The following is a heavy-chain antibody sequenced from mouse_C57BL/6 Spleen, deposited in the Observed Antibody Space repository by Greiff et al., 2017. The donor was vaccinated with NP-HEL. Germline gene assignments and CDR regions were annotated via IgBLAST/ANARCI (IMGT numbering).Heavy chain of an antibody. CDR2: IYPGSGST. J-gene: IGHJ1*03. Sequence: VQLQQSGAELVKPGASVKMSCKASGYTFTSYWITWVKQRPGQGLEWIGDIYPGSGSTNYNEKFKSKATLTVDTSSSTAYMQLSSLTSEDSAVYYCARYTTVVEYFDVWGTGTTVTVSS. V-gene: IGHV1-55*01. D-gene: IGHD1-1*01. CDR3: ARYTTVVEYFDV. CDR1: GYTFTSYW.